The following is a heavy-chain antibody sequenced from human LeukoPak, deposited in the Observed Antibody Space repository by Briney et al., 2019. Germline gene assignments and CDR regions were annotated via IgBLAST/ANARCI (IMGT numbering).Heavy chain of an antibody. V-gene: IGHV3-30*04. Sequence: GGSLRLSSAASGFTFNSHMHWVRQAPGEGLEWVAVISYDGSNKNYADSVKGRFTIPSDNSKNTLYLQMNSLRAEDTAVYYCARQSSVTRSGLEYWGQGTLVTVSS. J-gene: IGHJ4*02. D-gene: IGHD4-17*01. CDR1: GFTFNSH. CDR2: ISYDGSNK. CDR3: ARQSSVTRSGLEY.